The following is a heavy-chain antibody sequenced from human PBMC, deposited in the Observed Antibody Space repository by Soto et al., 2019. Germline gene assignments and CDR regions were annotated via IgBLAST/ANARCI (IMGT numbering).Heavy chain of an antibody. CDR3: AAGGTRWLLSPFDY. V-gene: IGHV1-24*01. J-gene: IGHJ4*02. CDR2: FDPEDGET. CDR1: GHTLTELS. Sequence: QVQLVQSGAEVKKPGASVKVSCKVSGHTLTELSMHWVRLAPGKGLEWMGGFDPEDGETISAQKFQGRVTVTEDTSTDSTYFALSSLRSEDTAVYYCAAGGTRWLLSPFDYWGQGTLVTISS. D-gene: IGHD1-1*01.